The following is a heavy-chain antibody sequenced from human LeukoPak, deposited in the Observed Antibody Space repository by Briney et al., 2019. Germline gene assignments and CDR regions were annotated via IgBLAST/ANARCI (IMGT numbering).Heavy chain of an antibody. CDR2: IKQDGSEK. CDR3: ARDLYCSTTSCYVRNYFDY. D-gene: IGHD2-2*01. J-gene: IGHJ4*02. CDR1: GFTFSGYW. Sequence: GRSLRLSCAASGFTFSGYWMSWVRQAPGRGLEWVANIKQDGSEKYYVDSVKGRFTISRDNAKNSLYLQMDSLRAEDTAVYYCARDLYCSTTSCYVRNYFDYWGQGTLVTVSS. V-gene: IGHV3-7*01.